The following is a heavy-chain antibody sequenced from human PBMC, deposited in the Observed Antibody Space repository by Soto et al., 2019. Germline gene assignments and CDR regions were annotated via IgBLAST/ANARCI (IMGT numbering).Heavy chain of an antibody. V-gene: IGHV5-51*01. J-gene: IGHJ5*02. Sequence: PGESLKISCKGSGYSFTSYWIGWVRQLLGKGLEWMGIIYPGDSDTRYSPSFQGQVTISADKSISTAYLQWSSLKASDTAMYYCARHSSYYDFWSGSSGGWFDPWGQGTLVTVSS. CDR1: GYSFTSYW. CDR3: ARHSSYYDFWSGSSGGWFDP. D-gene: IGHD3-3*01. CDR2: IYPGDSDT.